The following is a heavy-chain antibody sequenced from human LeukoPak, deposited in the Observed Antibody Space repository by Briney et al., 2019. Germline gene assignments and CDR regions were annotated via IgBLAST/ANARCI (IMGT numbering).Heavy chain of an antibody. CDR3: ATQRAFAFDI. CDR2: INHSGST. CDR1: GGSFSGYY. J-gene: IGHJ3*02. D-gene: IGHD3-3*02. V-gene: IGHV4-34*01. Sequence: SETLSLTCAVYGGSFSGYYWSWIRQPPGKGLEWIGEINHSGSTNYNPSLKSRVTMSVDTSKNQFSLKLSSVTAADTAVYYCATQRAFAFDIWGQGTMVTVSS.